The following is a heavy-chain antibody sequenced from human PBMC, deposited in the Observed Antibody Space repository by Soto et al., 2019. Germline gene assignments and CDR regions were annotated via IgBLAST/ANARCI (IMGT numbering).Heavy chain of an antibody. Sequence: ASVKVSCKTSGYTFSNYDINWVRQATGQGLEWMAWMDPNSGNTGYAQKFQGRLTVTWDTSIATAYVELSSLTFDDTAVYYCAKAFVPGWSRYGVDVWGQGTTVTVS. CDR1: GYTFSNYD. V-gene: IGHV1-8*01. CDR3: AKAFVPGWSRYGVDV. D-gene: IGHD6-19*01. J-gene: IGHJ6*02. CDR2: MDPNSGNT.